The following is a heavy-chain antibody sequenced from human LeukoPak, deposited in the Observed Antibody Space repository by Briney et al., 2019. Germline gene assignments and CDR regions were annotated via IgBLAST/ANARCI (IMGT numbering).Heavy chain of an antibody. CDR1: GGSFSGNY. J-gene: IGHJ4*02. D-gene: IGHD6-13*01. CDR3: ARDNSSWYSFDY. Sequence: SETLSLTCAVYGGSFSGNYWSWIRQPPGKGLEWIGEINHSGSTNYNPSLKSRVTISVDTSKNQFSLKLSSVTAADTAVYYCARDNSSWYSFDYWGQGTLVTVSS. CDR2: INHSGST. V-gene: IGHV4-34*01.